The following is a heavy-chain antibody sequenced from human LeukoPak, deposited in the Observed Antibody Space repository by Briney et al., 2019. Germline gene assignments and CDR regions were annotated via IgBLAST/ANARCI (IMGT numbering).Heavy chain of an antibody. CDR3: ARPSQGSWWVYFNY. J-gene: IGHJ3*01. V-gene: IGHV4-39*07. CDR1: GGSISSSSYY. CDR2: IYYSGST. Sequence: PSETLSLTCTVSGGSISSSSYYWGWIRQPPGKGLEWIGSIYYSGSTYYNPSLKSRVTISVDTSRNQFSLRLSSVTAADTAVYYCARPSQGSWWVYFNYWGQGTMVTVSS. D-gene: IGHD2-15*01.